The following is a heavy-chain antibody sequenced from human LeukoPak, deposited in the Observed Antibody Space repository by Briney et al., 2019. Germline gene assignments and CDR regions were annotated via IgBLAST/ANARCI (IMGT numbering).Heavy chain of an antibody. CDR2: ISGSGGST. Sequence: HAGGSLRLSCAASGFTFSSYAMSWVRQAPGKGLEWVSAISGSGGSTYYADSVKGRFTISRDNSKNTLYLQMNSLRAEDTAVYYCAKGSDIFPYYFDYWGREPWSPSPQ. V-gene: IGHV3-23*01. J-gene: IGHJ4*02. CDR3: AKGSDIFPYYFDY. D-gene: IGHD3-9*01. CDR1: GFTFSSYA.